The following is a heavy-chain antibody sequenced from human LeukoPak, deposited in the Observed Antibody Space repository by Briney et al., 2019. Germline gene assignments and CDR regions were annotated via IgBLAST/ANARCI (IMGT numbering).Heavy chain of an antibody. Sequence: GSSVRVSCKASGGTFSSYTISWVRQAPGQGLERMGRIIPILGIANYAQKFQGRVTITADKSTSTAYMELSSLRSEDTAVYYCASRVGATRDYWGQGTLVTVSS. CDR1: GGTFSSYT. CDR3: ASRVGATRDY. D-gene: IGHD1-26*01. V-gene: IGHV1-69*02. J-gene: IGHJ4*02. CDR2: IIPILGIA.